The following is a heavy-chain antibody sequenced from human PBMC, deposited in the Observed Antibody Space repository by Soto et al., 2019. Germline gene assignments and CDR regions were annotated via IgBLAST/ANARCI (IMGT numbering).Heavy chain of an antibody. CDR1: GGTFSSYA. Sequence: QVQLVQSGAEVKKPGSSVKVSCKASGGTFSSYAISWVRQAPGQGLEWMGGIIPIFGTANYAQKFQGRVTFTADESTSTVYMELSSLISEESAVDYCARDQGEHSYSSGFRSWGQGTLVTVSS. CDR3: ARDQGEHSYSSGFRS. J-gene: IGHJ5*02. D-gene: IGHD6-19*01. CDR2: IIPIFGTA. V-gene: IGHV1-69*12.